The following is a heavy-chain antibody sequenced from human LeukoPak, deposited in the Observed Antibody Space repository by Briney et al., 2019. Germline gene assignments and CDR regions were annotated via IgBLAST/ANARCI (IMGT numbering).Heavy chain of an antibody. Sequence: SETLSLTCTVSGGSIGSSSYYWGWIRQPPGKGLEWIGSIYYSGSTYYNPSLKSRVTISVDTSKNQFSLKLSSVTAADTAVYYCARSLWPEDYWGQGILVTVSS. D-gene: IGHD2-21*01. CDR3: ARSLWPEDY. CDR2: IYYSGST. CDR1: GGSIGSSSYY. V-gene: IGHV4-39*01. J-gene: IGHJ4*02.